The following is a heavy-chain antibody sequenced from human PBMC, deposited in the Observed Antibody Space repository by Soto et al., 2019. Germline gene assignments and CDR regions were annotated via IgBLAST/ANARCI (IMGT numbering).Heavy chain of an antibody. D-gene: IGHD3-10*01. V-gene: IGHV3-23*01. CDR1: GFTFSSYA. J-gene: IGHJ6*02. CDR2: ISGSGGST. CDR3: AEDVRRRVIVSVAGMGV. Sequence: GGSLRLSCTASGFTFSSYAMNWVRQAPGKGLEWVSVISGSGGSTYYADSVKGRFTISRDNSKNTLYLQMNSLRAEDTAVYYWAEDVRRRVIVSVAGMGVWGQESTVTVSS.